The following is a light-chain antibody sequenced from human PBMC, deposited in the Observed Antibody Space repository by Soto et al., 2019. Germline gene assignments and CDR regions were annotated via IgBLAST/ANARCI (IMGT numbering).Light chain of an antibody. V-gene: IGLV2-8*01. J-gene: IGLJ2*01. CDR2: EVT. CDR1: SSDVGYYDY. Sequence: QSVLTQPPSASGFPGQSVTISCTGTSSDVGYYDYVSWYQQHPGKAPKLVIYEVTKRPSGVPDRVSASKSGNTASLTVSGLRAEDEADYYCCAFSSSSYVIFGGGTKVTVL. CDR3: CAFSSSSYVI.